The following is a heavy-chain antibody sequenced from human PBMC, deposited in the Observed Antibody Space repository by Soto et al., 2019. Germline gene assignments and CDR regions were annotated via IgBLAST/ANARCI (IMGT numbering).Heavy chain of an antibody. CDR2: ISAFNGNT. Sequence: ASVKVSCKASGYTFTSYGISWVRQAPGQGLEWMGWISAFNGNTYYAQKLQGRVTMTTDTSTSTAYMELRSLRSDDTAVYYCARTRASTVTRFWYFDLWGRGTLVTVSS. CDR1: GYTFTSYG. V-gene: IGHV1-18*01. CDR3: ARTRASTVTRFWYFDL. J-gene: IGHJ2*01. D-gene: IGHD4-17*01.